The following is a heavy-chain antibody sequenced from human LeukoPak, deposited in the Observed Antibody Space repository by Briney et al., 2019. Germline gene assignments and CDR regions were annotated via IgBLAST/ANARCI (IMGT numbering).Heavy chain of an antibody. CDR1: GYSFTSYW. CDR2: IYPGDSDT. CDR3: ARATERGYSYGYYGAFDI. Sequence: GESLKISCKGSGYSFTSYWIGWVRQMPGKGLEWMGIIYPGDSDTRYSPSFQGQVTISADKSISTAYLQWSSLKASDIAMYYCARATERGYSYGYYGAFDIWGQGTMVTVSS. D-gene: IGHD5-18*01. J-gene: IGHJ3*02. V-gene: IGHV5-51*01.